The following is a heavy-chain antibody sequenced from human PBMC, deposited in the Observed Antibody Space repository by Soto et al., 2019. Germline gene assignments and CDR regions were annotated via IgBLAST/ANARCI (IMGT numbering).Heavy chain of an antibody. J-gene: IGHJ4*02. CDR3: VRDYDSSGYNSDY. D-gene: IGHD3-22*01. V-gene: IGHV3-74*01. CDR2: INSEGTGT. Sequence: PGGALRLSGAASGFTFSSYWMHWVRQVPGKGLVWVSRINSEGTGTIYADSVKGRFTISRENAKNTLYLQMNSLRAEDTAVYDCVRDYDSSGYNSDYWGQGTPVTVCS. CDR1: GFTFSSYW.